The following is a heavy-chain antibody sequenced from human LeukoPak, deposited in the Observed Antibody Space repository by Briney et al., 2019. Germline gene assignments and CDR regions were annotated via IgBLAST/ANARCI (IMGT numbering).Heavy chain of an antibody. Sequence: SETLSLTCTVSGGSVSSGSYYWSWIRQPPGKGLEWIGYIYYSGSTNYNPSLKSRVTISVDTSKNQFSLKLSSVTAADTAVYYCARGDYVWGSYRYPGSFDYWGQGTLVTVSS. V-gene: IGHV4-61*01. CDR1: GGSVSSGSYY. D-gene: IGHD3-16*02. J-gene: IGHJ4*02. CDR3: ARGDYVWGSYRYPGSFDY. CDR2: IYYSGST.